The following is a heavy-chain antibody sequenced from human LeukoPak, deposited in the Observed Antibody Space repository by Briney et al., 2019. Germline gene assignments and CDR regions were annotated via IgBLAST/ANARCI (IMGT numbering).Heavy chain of an antibody. J-gene: IGHJ6*03. CDR3: ARDKGTVATYYYYYMDV. V-gene: IGHV1-18*01. Sequence: ASVKVSCKASGYTFTSYGISWVRQAHGQGLEWMGWISAHNGNTNYEEKVQGRVTMTTDTSTSTAYMELRSLRSDDTAVYYCARDKGTVATYYYYYMDVWGKGTTVTVS. CDR2: ISAHNGNT. CDR1: GYTFTSYG. D-gene: IGHD6-19*01.